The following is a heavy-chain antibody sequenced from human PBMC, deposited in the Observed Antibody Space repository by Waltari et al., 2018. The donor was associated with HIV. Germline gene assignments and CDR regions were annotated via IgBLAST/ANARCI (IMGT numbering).Heavy chain of an antibody. J-gene: IGHJ6*02. Sequence: QVQLVQSGAEVKKPGSSVKVSCKTYGGTFSNYAISWVRQAPGQGREWMGGISPIFGSTNFAQNFQGRVTITADEPTSTAYMELSSLRSEDTAVYYCASTVYRGDYYYYGMDVWGQGTTVTVSS. V-gene: IGHV1-69*13. D-gene: IGHD4-17*01. CDR2: ISPIFGST. CDR1: GGTFSNYA. CDR3: ASTVYRGDYYYYGMDV.